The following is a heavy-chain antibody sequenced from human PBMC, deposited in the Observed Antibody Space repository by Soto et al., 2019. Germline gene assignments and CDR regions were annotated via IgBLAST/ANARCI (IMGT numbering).Heavy chain of an antibody. Sequence: PGGSLRLSCETSGFRFRDYGMHWVRQAPGKGLEWVSMIRGSGSSTHYADSVKGRFTISRDNSKNTLYLQMNSLRGEDTAVYYCAKEGSSSLYYFDYWGQGTLVTVSS. CDR1: GFRFRDYG. J-gene: IGHJ4*02. CDR2: IRGSGSST. V-gene: IGHV3-23*01. CDR3: AKEGSSSLYYFDY. D-gene: IGHD6-6*01.